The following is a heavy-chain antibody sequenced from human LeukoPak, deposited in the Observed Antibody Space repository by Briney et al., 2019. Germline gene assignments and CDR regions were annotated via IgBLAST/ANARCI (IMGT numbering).Heavy chain of an antibody. CDR1: AFTFSDYT. D-gene: IGHD1-1*01. J-gene: IGHJ6*03. CDR3: ARDRLLEDREYNYYFYMDV. Sequence: GGSLRLSCSASAFTFSDYTMIWVRQAPGKGLEWVSCITTGSTYIYYADSVKGRFTISRDNAKNSLFLQMNSLRAEDTAVYYCARDRLLEDREYNYYFYMDVWGKGTTVTVSS. V-gene: IGHV3-21*01. CDR2: ITTGSTYI.